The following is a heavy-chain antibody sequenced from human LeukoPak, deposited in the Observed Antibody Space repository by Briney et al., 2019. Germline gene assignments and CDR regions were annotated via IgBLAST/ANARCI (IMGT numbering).Heavy chain of an antibody. CDR3: ARVSWGLDY. CDR1: GFTFTSYA. J-gene: IGHJ4*02. D-gene: IGHD2-15*01. Sequence: GSLRLSCAASGFTFTSYAMTWVRLAPGKGLEWIGSIYHSGSTYYNPSLKSRVTISVDTSKNQFSLKLSSVTAADTAVYYCARVSWGLDYWGQGTLVTVSS. CDR2: IYHSGST. V-gene: IGHV4-38-2*01.